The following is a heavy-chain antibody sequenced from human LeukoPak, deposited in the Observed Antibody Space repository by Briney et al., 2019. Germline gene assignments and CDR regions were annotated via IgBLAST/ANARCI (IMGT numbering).Heavy chain of an antibody. CDR2: INHSGST. CDR1: GGSFSGYY. CDR3: ARGLEVYYGMDV. Sequence: SETLSLTCAVYGGSFSGYYWSWIRQPPGKGLEWIGEINHSGSTNYNPSLKSRVTISVDTSKNQFSLKLSSMTAADTAVYYCARGLEVYYGMDVWGKGTTVTVSS. V-gene: IGHV4-34*01. J-gene: IGHJ6*04.